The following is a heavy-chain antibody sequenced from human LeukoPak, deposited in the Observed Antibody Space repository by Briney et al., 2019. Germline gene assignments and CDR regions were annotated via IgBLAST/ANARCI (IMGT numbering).Heavy chain of an antibody. CDR2: IRAGGDNT. V-gene: IGHV3-23*01. CDR1: GFIFSSYG. D-gene: IGHD3-10*01. CDR3: AKGMVRGVILKGFDY. Sequence: GGSLRLSCAGSGFIFSSYGMSWVRQAPGKGLEWVSGIRAGGDNTYYADSVKGRFTISRDNSKNTLYLQMNSLRAEDTAVYYCAKGMVRGVILKGFDYWGQGTLVTVSS. J-gene: IGHJ4*02.